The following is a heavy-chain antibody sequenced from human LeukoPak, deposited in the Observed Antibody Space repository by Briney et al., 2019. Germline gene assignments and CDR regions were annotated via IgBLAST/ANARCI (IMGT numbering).Heavy chain of an antibody. J-gene: IGHJ6*03. D-gene: IGHD3-3*01. V-gene: IGHV3-23*01. Sequence: GGSLRLSCAASGFTFSSYAMSWVRQAPGKGLEWVSAISGSGGSTYYADSVKGRFTISRDNSKNTLYLQMNSLRAEDTAVYYCARDRASYDFWSGYNYMDVWGKGTTVTISS. CDR3: ARDRASYDFWSGYNYMDV. CDR2: ISGSGGST. CDR1: GFTFSSYA.